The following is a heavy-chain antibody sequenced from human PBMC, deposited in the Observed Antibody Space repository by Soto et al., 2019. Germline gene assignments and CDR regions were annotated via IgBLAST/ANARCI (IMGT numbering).Heavy chain of an antibody. D-gene: IGHD3-16*01. Sequence: SVKVSCKTSGGTFSTFGISWVRQAPGQGLEWMGGIIPFFGTAEYSQKFEDRITITADESTNTVYMDLRSLTSEDTAIYYCARTAPMDAGDKYYYDFWGQGALVTVAS. J-gene: IGHJ4*02. V-gene: IGHV1-69*13. CDR2: IIPFFGTA. CDR3: ARTAPMDAGDKYYYDF. CDR1: GGTFSTFG.